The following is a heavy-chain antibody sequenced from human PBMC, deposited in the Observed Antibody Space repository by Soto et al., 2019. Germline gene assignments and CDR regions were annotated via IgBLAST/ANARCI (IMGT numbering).Heavy chain of an antibody. CDR1: GGTFNNYA. J-gene: IGHJ6*01. CDR3: ARGLRTGNYWMDV. V-gene: IGHV1-69*01. CDR2: IIPMFETV. D-gene: IGHD2-8*02. Sequence: QEQLLQSGAEVRKPGSSVKVSCKASGGTFNNYAVSWVRQAPGQGLEWMGGIIPMFETVNYAQRFQGRLTIAADESTSTAYMELTSLTSADPAIYFCARGLRTGNYWMDVWGQGTTGTVSS.